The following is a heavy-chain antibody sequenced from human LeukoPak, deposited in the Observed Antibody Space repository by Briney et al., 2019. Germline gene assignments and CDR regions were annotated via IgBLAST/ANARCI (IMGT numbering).Heavy chain of an antibody. V-gene: IGHV4-61*02. CDR1: GGSISSRSYC. D-gene: IGHD3-22*01. J-gene: IGHJ5*02. CDR2: VAPSGKT. CDR3: ARGYYDSSGYRSGRFDP. Sequence: SQTLSLTCTVSGGSISSRSYCWSWIRQPAGKGLEWIGRVAPSGKTYYNLSLKSRLTMSLDTSTNQFSLKLSSVTAADTAVYYCARGYYDSSGYRSGRFDPWGQGTLVTVSS.